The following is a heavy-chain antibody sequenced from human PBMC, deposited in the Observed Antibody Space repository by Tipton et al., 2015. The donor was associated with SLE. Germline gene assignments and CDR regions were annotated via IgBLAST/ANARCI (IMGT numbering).Heavy chain of an antibody. CDR3: ARDRGCSSTSCDAGGMDV. D-gene: IGHD2-2*01. CDR2: ISYDGSNK. CDR1: GFTFSSYA. J-gene: IGHJ6*04. Sequence: VQLVQSGGGVVQPGRSLRLSCAASGFTFSSYAMHWVRQAPGKGLEWVAVISYDGSNKYYADSVMGRFTISRDNSKNTLYLQMNSLRAEDTGVYYCARDRGCSSTSCDAGGMDVWGKGTTVTVSS. V-gene: IGHV3-30*04.